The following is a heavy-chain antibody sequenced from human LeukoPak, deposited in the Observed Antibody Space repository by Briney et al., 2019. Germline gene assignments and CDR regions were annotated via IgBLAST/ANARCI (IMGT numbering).Heavy chain of an antibody. CDR3: ARDGTSIAAVDY. CDR1: GYTFTCYY. Sequence: AAVTVCFKSSGYTFTCYYMHGVGQAPGQGREGMGGINPNSGGTNNAQKVQGRVTITRERDSKTTAMELSRLRSDDTAVYYCARDGTSIAAVDYWGQGTLVTVSS. J-gene: IGHJ4*02. CDR2: INPNSGGT. D-gene: IGHD6-6*01. V-gene: IGHV1-2*02.